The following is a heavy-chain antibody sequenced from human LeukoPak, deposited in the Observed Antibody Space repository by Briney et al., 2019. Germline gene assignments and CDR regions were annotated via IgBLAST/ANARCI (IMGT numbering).Heavy chain of an antibody. V-gene: IGHV3-7*03. J-gene: IGHJ4*02. D-gene: IGHD5-24*01. CDR2: IKEDGTET. CDR3: AKEGRSLQTY. Sequence: GGSLRLPCAASGFMFSSNWMSWVRLAPGKGLEWVANIKEDGTETYYVDSVKGRFTISRDNAKNSLYLQMNSLRVEDTAVYYCAKEGRSLQTYWGQGTLVTVSS. CDR1: GFMFSSNW.